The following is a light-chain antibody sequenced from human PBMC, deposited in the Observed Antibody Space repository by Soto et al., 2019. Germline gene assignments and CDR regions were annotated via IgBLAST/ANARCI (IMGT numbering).Light chain of an antibody. CDR3: QQYNSYSRT. CDR1: QSISSW. J-gene: IGKJ1*01. CDR2: KAS. V-gene: IGKV1-5*03. Sequence: DIQMTQSLSTLSASVGDRVTITCRASQSISSWLAWYQQKPGKAPKLLIYKASSLESGVPSRFSGSGSGTEFTLTISNLQPDDFATYYCQQYNSYSRTFGQGTKVEIK.